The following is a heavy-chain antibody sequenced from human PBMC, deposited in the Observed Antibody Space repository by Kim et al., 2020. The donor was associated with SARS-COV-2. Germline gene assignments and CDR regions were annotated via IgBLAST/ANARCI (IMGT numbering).Heavy chain of an antibody. J-gene: IGHJ4*02. V-gene: IGHV4-59*09. D-gene: IGHD3-10*01. CDR3: ARGDGSGSYYDYYFDY. Sequence: PSLKLRVTISVDTSKNQFSLKLSSVTAADTAVYYCARGDGSGSYYDYYFDYWGQGTLVTVSS.